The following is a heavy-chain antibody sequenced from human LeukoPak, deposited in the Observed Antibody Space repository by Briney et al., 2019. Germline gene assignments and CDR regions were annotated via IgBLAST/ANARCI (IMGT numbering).Heavy chain of an antibody. CDR3: AKKDPLNWGSGKEAFDI. CDR1: GVSISSSGYY. D-gene: IGHD7-27*01. Sequence: KPSETLSLTCTASGVSISSSGYYWSWIRQPPGKGLEWIGYIYYSGSTNYNPSLKSRVTISVDTSKNQFSLKLSSVTAADTAVYYCAKKDPLNWGSGKEAFDIWGQGTMVTVSS. CDR2: IYYSGST. J-gene: IGHJ3*02. V-gene: IGHV4-61*08.